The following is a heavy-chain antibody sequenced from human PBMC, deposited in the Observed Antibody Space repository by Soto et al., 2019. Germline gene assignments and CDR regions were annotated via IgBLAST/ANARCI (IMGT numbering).Heavy chain of an antibody. J-gene: IGHJ5*02. Sequence: QVHLVQSGAEVKKPGASVNISCQASGSITNHHMHWVRQAPGQGLEWMGIFNPSGLSTTYAQKFQGRVTILRDTSTSTVYMELSSLTSDDTAVYFCAKVTHRGPIAVAGPRGSWGQGTLLIVSS. CDR3: AKVTHRGPIAVAGPRGS. CDR2: FNPSGLST. V-gene: IGHV1-46*01. CDR1: GSITNHH. D-gene: IGHD6-19*01.